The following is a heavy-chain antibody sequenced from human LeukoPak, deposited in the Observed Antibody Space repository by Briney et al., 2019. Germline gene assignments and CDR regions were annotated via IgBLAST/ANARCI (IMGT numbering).Heavy chain of an antibody. Sequence: GGSLRLSCAASGFTFSSYAMSWVRQAPGKGLEWVSAISGSGGSTYYADSVKGRFTISRDNSKNPLYLQMNSLRAEDTAVYYCAKDNRPYYDSSGYWVFQHWGQGTLVTVSS. J-gene: IGHJ1*01. D-gene: IGHD3-22*01. CDR3: AKDNRPYYDSSGYWVFQH. CDR1: GFTFSSYA. CDR2: ISGSGGST. V-gene: IGHV3-23*01.